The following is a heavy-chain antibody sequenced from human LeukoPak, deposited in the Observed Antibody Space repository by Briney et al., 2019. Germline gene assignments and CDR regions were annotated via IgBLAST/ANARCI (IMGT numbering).Heavy chain of an antibody. CDR1: GGTFSSYA. CDR2: IIPIFGTA. D-gene: IGHD3-9*01. J-gene: IGHJ6*03. V-gene: IGHV1-69*01. Sequence: GASVKVSCKASGGTFSSYAISWVRQAPGQGLEWMGGIIPIFGTANYAQKFQGRVTITADESTSTACMELSSLRSEDTAVYYCASWGKYYDILTGYYYYYMDVWGKGTTVTVSS. CDR3: ASWGKYYDILTGYYYYYMDV.